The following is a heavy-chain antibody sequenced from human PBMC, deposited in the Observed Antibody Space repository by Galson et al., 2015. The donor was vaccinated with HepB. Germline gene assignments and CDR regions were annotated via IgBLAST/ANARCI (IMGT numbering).Heavy chain of an antibody. D-gene: IGHD6-13*01. V-gene: IGHV4-39*01. Sequence: ETLSLTCTVSGGSISSSSYYWGWIRQPPGKGLEWIGSIYYSGSTYYNPSLKSRVTISVDTSKNQFSLKLSSVTAADTAVYYCAAPPGYEGGGAFDIWGQGTMVTVSS. CDR3: AAPPGYEGGGAFDI. J-gene: IGHJ3*02. CDR2: IYYSGST. CDR1: GGSISSSSYY.